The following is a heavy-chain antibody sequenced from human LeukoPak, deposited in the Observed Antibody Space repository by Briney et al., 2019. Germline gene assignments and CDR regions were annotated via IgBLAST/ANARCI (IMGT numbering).Heavy chain of an antibody. J-gene: IGHJ2*01. CDR1: GFTFGSYA. V-gene: IGHV3-23*01. Sequence: GGSLRLSCAASGFTFGSYAMSWVRQAPGKGLEWGSGISGSGGKTYYADSVKGRFTISRDNFKNTLYLQMNSLRAEDTAVYYCAKDWTGTKPFDLWGRGTLVTVSS. D-gene: IGHD3/OR15-3a*01. CDR2: ISGSGGKT. CDR3: AKDWTGTKPFDL.